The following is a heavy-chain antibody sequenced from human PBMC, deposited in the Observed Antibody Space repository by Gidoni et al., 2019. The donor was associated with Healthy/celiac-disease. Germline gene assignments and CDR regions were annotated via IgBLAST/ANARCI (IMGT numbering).Heavy chain of an antibody. D-gene: IGHD6-13*01. Sequence: QVQLVESGGGVVQPGRSLRLSCAASGFTFSSYGRHWVRQAPGKGLEWVAVIWYDGSNKYYADSVKGRFTISRDNSKNTLYLQMNSLRAEDTAVYYCARGSRAGPYYYYGMDVWGQGTTVTVSS. V-gene: IGHV3-33*08. CDR1: GFTFSSYG. CDR2: IWYDGSNK. CDR3: ARGSRAGPYYYYGMDV. J-gene: IGHJ6*02.